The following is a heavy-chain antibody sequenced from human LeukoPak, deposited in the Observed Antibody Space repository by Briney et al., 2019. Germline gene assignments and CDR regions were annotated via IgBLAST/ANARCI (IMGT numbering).Heavy chain of an antibody. Sequence: SVKVSCKASGGTFSSYAISWVRQAPGQGLEWMGRIIPIFGTANYAQKFQGRVTITADKSTSTAYMELSSLRSEDTAVYYCAGSPNDPEGRFDYWGQGTLVTVSS. D-gene: IGHD6-13*01. CDR3: AGSPNDPEGRFDY. CDR1: GGTFSSYA. J-gene: IGHJ4*02. CDR2: IIPIFGTA. V-gene: IGHV1-69*06.